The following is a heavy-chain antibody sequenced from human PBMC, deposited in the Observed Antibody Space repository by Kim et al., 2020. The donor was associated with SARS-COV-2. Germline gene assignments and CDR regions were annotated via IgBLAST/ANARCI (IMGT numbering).Heavy chain of an antibody. V-gene: IGHV4-39*01. CDR2: IYYSGST. D-gene: IGHD6-19*01. CDR3: AIGAEQWLVPWVWFDP. Sequence: SETLSLTCTVSGGSISSSSYYWGWIRQPPGKGLEWIGSIYYSGSTYYNPSLKSRVTISVYTSKNQFSLKLSSVTAADTAVYYCAIGAEQWLVPWVWFDPWGQGTLVTVSS. J-gene: IGHJ5*02. CDR1: GGSISSSSYY.